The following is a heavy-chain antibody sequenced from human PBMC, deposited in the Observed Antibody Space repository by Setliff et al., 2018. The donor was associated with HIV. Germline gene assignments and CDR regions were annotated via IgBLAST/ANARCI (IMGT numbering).Heavy chain of an antibody. J-gene: IGHJ4*02. CDR3: ARVHEAQYGYRFDY. CDR2: VYYSRGP. D-gene: IGHD6-25*01. CDR1: GGSVSDPSYY. V-gene: IGHV4-39*01. Sequence: SETLSLTCTVSGGSVSDPSYYWEWIRQPPGKGLEWLANVYYSRGPYYNPTLNSRVTISVVTSRNQFSLQLNSVTSEDTAIYYCARVHEAQYGYRFDYWGQGILVTVSS.